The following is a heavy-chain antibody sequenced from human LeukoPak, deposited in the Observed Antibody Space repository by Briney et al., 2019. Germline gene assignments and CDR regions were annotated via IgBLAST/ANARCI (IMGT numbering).Heavy chain of an antibody. D-gene: IGHD6-13*01. Sequence: SETLSLTCTVSGYSISSGYYWGWIRQPPGKGLEWIGSIYHSGSTYYNPSLKSRVTISVDTSKNQFSLKLSSVTAADTAVYYCARDLTFISQQLVPRGNWFDPWGQGTLVTVSS. V-gene: IGHV4-38-2*02. CDR3: ARDLTFISQQLVPRGNWFDP. J-gene: IGHJ5*02. CDR1: GYSISSGYY. CDR2: IYHSGST.